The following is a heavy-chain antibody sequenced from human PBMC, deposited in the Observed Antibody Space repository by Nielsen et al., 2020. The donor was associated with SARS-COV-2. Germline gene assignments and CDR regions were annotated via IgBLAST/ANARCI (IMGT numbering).Heavy chain of an antibody. J-gene: IGHJ4*02. Sequence: WIRQPPGKGLEWIGEINHSGSTYYNPSLKSRVTISVDTSKNQFSLKLSSVTAADTAVYYCARLMSGSSFDYWGQGTLVTVSS. CDR3: ARLMSGSSFDY. D-gene: IGHD6-13*01. V-gene: IGHV4-34*01. CDR2: INHSGST.